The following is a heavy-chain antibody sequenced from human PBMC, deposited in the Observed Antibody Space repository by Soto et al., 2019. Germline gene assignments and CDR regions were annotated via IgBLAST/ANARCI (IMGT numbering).Heavy chain of an antibody. Sequence: GASVKVSCKASGYTFTSYAMHWVRQAPGQRLEWMGWINAGNGNTKYSQKFQGRVTITRDTSASTAYMELSSLRSEDTAVYYCARNWNLLLHFXYWGQGTQVTVSS. D-gene: IGHD1-1*01. CDR2: INAGNGNT. CDR1: GYTFTSYA. J-gene: IGHJ4*02. CDR3: ARNWNLLLHFXY. V-gene: IGHV1-3*01.